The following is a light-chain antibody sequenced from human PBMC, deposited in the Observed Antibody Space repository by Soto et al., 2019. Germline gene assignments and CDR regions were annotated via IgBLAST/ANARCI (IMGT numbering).Light chain of an antibody. V-gene: IGKV1-39*01. CDR1: QSISTY. J-gene: IGKJ2*01. Sequence: DIQMTQSPSSLSASVGDRVTITCRASQSISTYLNWYQQKARKAPKLLIYAASSLQSGVPSRFSGSGSGTDFTLTISSLQPEDFATYYCQQTYSPPPMYTFGQGTKLEIK. CDR3: QQTYSPPPMYT. CDR2: AAS.